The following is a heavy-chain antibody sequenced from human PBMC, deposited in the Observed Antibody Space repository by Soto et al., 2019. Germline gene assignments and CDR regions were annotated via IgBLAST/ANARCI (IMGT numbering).Heavy chain of an antibody. CDR3: ARDWNDYGDYEGAFDY. CDR2: INPSGGST. D-gene: IGHD4-17*01. V-gene: IGHV1-46*01. Sequence: ASVKVSCKASGYTFTSYYMHWVRQAPGQGLEWMGIINPSGGSTSYAQKFQGRVTMTRDTSTSTVYMELSSLRSEDTAVYYCARDWNDYGDYEGAFDYWGQGTLVTVSS. CDR1: GYTFTSYY. J-gene: IGHJ4*02.